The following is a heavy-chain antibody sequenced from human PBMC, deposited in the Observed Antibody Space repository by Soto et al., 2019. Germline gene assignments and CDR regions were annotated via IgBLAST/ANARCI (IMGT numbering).Heavy chain of an antibody. CDR1: GGSISSYY. V-gene: IGHV4-59*01. CDR2: IYYSGGT. CDR3: ARLQQQLVSYNWFDP. Sequence: SETLSLTCTVSGGSISSYYWSWIRQPPGKGLEWIGYIYYSGGTNYNPSLKSRVTISVDTSKNQFSLKLSSVTAADTAVYYCARLQQQLVSYNWFDPWGQGTLVTVSS. D-gene: IGHD6-13*01. J-gene: IGHJ5*02.